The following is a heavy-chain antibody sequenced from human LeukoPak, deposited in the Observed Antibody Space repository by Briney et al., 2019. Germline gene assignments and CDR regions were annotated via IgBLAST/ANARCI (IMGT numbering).Heavy chain of an antibody. CDR1: GFTFSSYA. Sequence: GGSLRLSCAASGFTFSSYAMSWVRQAPGKGLEWVSAISGSGGSTYYADSVKGRSTISRDNSKNTLYLQMNSLRAEDTAVYYCAKAVAGGRTAPDYRGQGTLVTVSS. CDR2: ISGSGGST. D-gene: IGHD2-15*01. J-gene: IGHJ4*02. V-gene: IGHV3-23*01. CDR3: AKAVAGGRTAPDY.